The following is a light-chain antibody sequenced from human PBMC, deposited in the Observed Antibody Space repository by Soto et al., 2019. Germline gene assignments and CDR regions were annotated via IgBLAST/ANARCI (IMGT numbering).Light chain of an antibody. CDR2: DVS. Sequence: QSALTQPASVSGSHGQSITISCTGTSSDVGGYNYVSWYQQHPGKAPKLMIYDVSNLPSGVSNRFSGFKSGNTASLTISGLQADDEADYYCSSYTGSSTYVVFGGGTKLTV. CDR3: SSYTGSSTYVV. V-gene: IGLV2-14*01. J-gene: IGLJ2*01. CDR1: SSDVGGYNY.